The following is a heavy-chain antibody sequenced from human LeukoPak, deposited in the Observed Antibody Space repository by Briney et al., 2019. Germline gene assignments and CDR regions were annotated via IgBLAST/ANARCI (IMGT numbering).Heavy chain of an antibody. V-gene: IGHV4-30-4*01. Sequence: PSETLSLTCTVSGGSISSGDYYWRWLRQPPGKGLEWIGYIYYSGSTYYNPSLKSRFTISVDTSKNQFSLKLSSVTAADTAVYYCARVYVALYYYGIDVWGQGTTVTVSS. J-gene: IGHJ6*02. CDR2: IYYSGST. D-gene: IGHD2-8*01. CDR1: GGSISSGDYY. CDR3: ARVYVALYYYGIDV.